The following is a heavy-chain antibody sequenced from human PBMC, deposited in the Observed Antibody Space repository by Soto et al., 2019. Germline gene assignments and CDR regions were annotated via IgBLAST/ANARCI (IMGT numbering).Heavy chain of an antibody. Sequence: SETLSLTCTVSGGSISSGDYYWSWIRQPPGKGLEWIGYIYYSGSTNYNPSLKSRVTISVDTSKNQFSLKLSSVTAAVTAVYYCASSNIAAAGFYYYGMDVWGRGTTVTVSS. V-gene: IGHV4-61*08. CDR1: GGSISSGDYY. J-gene: IGHJ6*02. CDR3: ASSNIAAAGFYYYGMDV. CDR2: IYYSGST. D-gene: IGHD6-13*01.